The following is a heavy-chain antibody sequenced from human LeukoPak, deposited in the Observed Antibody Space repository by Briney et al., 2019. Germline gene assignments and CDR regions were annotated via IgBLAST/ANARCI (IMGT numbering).Heavy chain of an antibody. V-gene: IGHV3-9*01. CDR3: AKDSDRGGYSYGYSDTGFDY. Sequence: PGGSLRLSCAASGFTFDDYAMHWARQAPGKGLEWVSGISWNSGSIGYADSVKGRFTISRDNAKNSLYLQMNSLRAEDTALYYCAKDSDRGGYSYGYSDTGFDYWGQGTLVTVSS. CDR2: ISWNSGSI. D-gene: IGHD5-18*01. J-gene: IGHJ4*02. CDR1: GFTFDDYA.